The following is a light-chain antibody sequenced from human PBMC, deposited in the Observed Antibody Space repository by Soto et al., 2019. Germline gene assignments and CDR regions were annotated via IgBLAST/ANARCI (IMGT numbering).Light chain of an antibody. CDR3: LQYATSRRT. V-gene: IGKV3-20*01. CDR1: QTVSRNY. CDR2: SAS. Sequence: DIVSTQSPGTLSLSPGERVTLSCRANQTVSRNYLAWYQQKPGQTPRLLIYSASNKATVIPDRFRGSGSGTDFTLTITRLEPEDFGVYYCLQYATSRRTFGQGTRVDIK. J-gene: IGKJ1*01.